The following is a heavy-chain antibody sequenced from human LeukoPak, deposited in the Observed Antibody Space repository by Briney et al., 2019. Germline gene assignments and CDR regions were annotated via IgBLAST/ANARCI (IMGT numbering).Heavy chain of an antibody. V-gene: IGHV3-48*01. CDR2: ISSSSSTI. D-gene: IGHD1-26*01. J-gene: IGHJ4*02. CDR3: ARDFSSGSFYGDYYFDY. CDR1: GFTFSSYS. Sequence: GGSLRLSCAASGFTFSSYSMNWVRQAPGKGLEWVSYISSSSSTIYYADSVKGRFTISRDNAKNSLYLQMNSLRAEDTAVYYCARDFSSGSFYGDYYFDYWGQGTLVTVSS.